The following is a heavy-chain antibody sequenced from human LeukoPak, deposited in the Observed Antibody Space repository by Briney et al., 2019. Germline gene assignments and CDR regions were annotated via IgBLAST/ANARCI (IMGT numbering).Heavy chain of an antibody. J-gene: IGHJ4*02. CDR2: IKQDGSGK. Sequence: GGSLRLSCAASGFTFSSYWMSWVRQAPGKGLEWVANIKQDGSGKYYVDSVKGRFTISRDNAKNSLYLQMNSLRAEDTAVYYCARGPATTGYYFDYWGQGTLVTVSS. V-gene: IGHV3-7*01. CDR1: GFTFSSYW. D-gene: IGHD1-1*01. CDR3: ARGPATTGYYFDY.